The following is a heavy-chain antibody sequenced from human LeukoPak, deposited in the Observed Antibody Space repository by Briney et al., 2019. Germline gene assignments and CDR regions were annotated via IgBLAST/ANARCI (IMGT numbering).Heavy chain of an antibody. CDR1: GGSISSHY. V-gene: IGHV4-59*11. Sequence: SETLSLTCTVSGGSISSHYWSWIRQPPGKGLEWIGYIYYSGSTNYNPSLKSRITMSVDTSKNQFSLKLSSVTAADTAVYYCAREGGFGELFSFDYWGQGTLVTVSS. J-gene: IGHJ4*02. CDR2: IYYSGST. CDR3: AREGGFGELFSFDY. D-gene: IGHD3-10*01.